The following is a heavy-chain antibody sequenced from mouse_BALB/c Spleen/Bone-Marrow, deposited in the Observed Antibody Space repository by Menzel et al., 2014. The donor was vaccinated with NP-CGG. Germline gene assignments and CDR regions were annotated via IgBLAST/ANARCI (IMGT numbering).Heavy chain of an antibody. D-gene: IGHD1-2*01. CDR1: GFSLTSYG. V-gene: IGHV2-2*02. CDR2: IWSGGST. Sequence: QVQLQQPGPGLVQPSQSLSITCTVSGFSLTSYGVHWVRQSPGKGLEWLGVIWSGGSTDYNAAFISGLSISKDNSKSXVFFKMNSLQANDTAIYYCAGITTALAYWGQGTLVTVSA. CDR3: AGITTALAY. J-gene: IGHJ3*01.